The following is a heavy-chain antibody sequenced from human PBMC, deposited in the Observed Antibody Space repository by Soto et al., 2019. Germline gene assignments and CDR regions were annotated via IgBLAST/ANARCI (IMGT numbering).Heavy chain of an antibody. CDR1: GYSSTSYW. D-gene: IGHD5-18*01. J-gene: IGHJ3*02. CDR2: IYPGDSDT. CDR3: ARRGRGGYSYGYPADAFDI. Sequence: PGESLKISCKGSGYSSTSYWIGWVRQMPGKGLEWMGIIYPGDSDTRYSPSFQGQVTISADKSISTAYLQWSSLKASDTAMYYCARRGRGGYSYGYPADAFDIWGQGTMVTVSS. V-gene: IGHV5-51*01.